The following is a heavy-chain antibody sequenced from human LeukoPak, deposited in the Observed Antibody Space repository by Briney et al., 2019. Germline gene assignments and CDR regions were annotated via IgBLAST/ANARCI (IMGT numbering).Heavy chain of an antibody. CDR3: ARTVGSSGWWYYFDY. D-gene: IGHD6-19*01. V-gene: IGHV1-18*01. CDR2: ISAYNGNT. CDR1: GYTFTIYG. Sequence: GASVKVSCKASGYTFTIYGISWVRQAPGQGLEWMGWISAYNGNTNYAQKLQGRVTMTTDTSTTTAYMELRSLRSDDTAVYYGARTVGSSGWWYYFDYWGQGTVVTVSS. J-gene: IGHJ4*02.